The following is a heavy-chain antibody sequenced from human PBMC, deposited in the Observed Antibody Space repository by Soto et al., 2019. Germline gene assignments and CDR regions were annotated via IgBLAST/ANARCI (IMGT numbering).Heavy chain of an antibody. J-gene: IGHJ4*02. V-gene: IGHV3-9*01. CDR1: GFSFDDYA. Sequence: PGGSLRLSCVASGFSFDDYAMHWVRQAPGKGLGWVSGISWHAANKDYADSVKGRFTISRDNAKNSLYLQVNSLSTEDTALYYCAKDMNSILVDYNDPSFDYWGQGTLVTVSS. CDR3: AKDMNSILVDYNDPSFDY. D-gene: IGHD4-4*01. CDR2: ISWHAANK.